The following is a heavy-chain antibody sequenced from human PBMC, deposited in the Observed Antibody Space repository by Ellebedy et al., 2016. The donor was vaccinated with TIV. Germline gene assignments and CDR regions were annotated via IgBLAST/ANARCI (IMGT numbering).Heavy chain of an antibody. Sequence: AASVKVSCKASGYTFSDYYIHWVRQAPGQGLEWMGWLNPNSDGTNYAQKFQGSVPLTRDTSISTAYMELSRLKSDDTAVYYCARDLSEVVPVAMGDEWIFYYWGQGTLVTVSS. CDR2: LNPNSDGT. CDR1: GYTFSDYY. J-gene: IGHJ4*02. CDR3: ARDLSEVVPVAMGDEWIFYY. D-gene: IGHD2-2*01. V-gene: IGHV1-2*04.